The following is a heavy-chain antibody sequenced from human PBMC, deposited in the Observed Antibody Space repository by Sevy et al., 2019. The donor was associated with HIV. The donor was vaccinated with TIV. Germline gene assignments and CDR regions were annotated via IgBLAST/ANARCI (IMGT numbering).Heavy chain of an antibody. D-gene: IGHD5-12*01. Sequence: GGSLRLSCAASGFTFSIFDLDWVRQAPGKGLEWVSYIRGSSGSYMPYYADSVKGRFIISRDNAKNSLYLQRNSLRDEDTAVYYCTRNRGYHTFDHWGQGTLGTVSS. V-gene: IGHV3-48*02. CDR3: TRNRGYHTFDH. CDR1: GFTFSIFD. J-gene: IGHJ4*02. CDR2: IRGSSGSY.